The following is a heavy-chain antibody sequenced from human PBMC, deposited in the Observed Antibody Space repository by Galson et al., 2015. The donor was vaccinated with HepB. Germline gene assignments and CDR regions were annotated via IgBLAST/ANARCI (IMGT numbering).Heavy chain of an antibody. J-gene: IGHJ6*02. CDR2: INAGNGNT. Sequence: SVKVSCKASGYTFTSYAMHWVRQAPGQRLEWMGWINAGNGNTKYSQKFQGRVTITRDTSASTAYMELSSLRSEDTAVYYCARDDRLLPYYYGMDVWGQGTTVTVSS. CDR3: ARDDRLLPYYYGMDV. V-gene: IGHV1-3*01. CDR1: GYTFTSYA. D-gene: IGHD2-15*01.